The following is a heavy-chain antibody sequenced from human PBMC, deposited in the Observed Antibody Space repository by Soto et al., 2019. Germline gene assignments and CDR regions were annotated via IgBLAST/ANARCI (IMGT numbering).Heavy chain of an antibody. J-gene: IGHJ6*02. CDR3: ARGLAAAGTGMDV. V-gene: IGHV3-30-3*01. CDR2: ISYDGSNK. D-gene: IGHD6-13*01. CDR1: GFTFSSYA. Sequence: GGSLRLSCAASGFTFSSYAMHWVRQAPGKGLGWVAVISYDGSNKYYADSVKGRFTISRDNSKNTLYLQMNSLRAEDTAVYYCARGLAAAGTGMDVWGQGTTVTVSS.